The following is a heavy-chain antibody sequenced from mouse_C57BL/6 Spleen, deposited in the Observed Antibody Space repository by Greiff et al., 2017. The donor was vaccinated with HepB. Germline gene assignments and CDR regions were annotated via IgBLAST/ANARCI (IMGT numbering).Heavy chain of an antibody. CDR1: GYTFTSYW. Sequence: QVHVKQPGAELVKPGASVKMSCKASGYTFTSYWITWVKQRPGQGLEWIGDIYPGSGSTNYNEKFKSKATLTVDTSSSTAYMQLSSLTSEDSAVYYCARGSYGSFYAMDYWGQGTSVTVSS. CDR3: ARGSYGSFYAMDY. CDR2: IYPGSGST. D-gene: IGHD1-1*01. V-gene: IGHV1-55*01. J-gene: IGHJ4*01.